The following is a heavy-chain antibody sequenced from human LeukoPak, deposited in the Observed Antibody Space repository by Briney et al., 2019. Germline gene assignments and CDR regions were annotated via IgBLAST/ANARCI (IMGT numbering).Heavy chain of an antibody. V-gene: IGHV3-30*02. D-gene: IGHD2-8*01. CDR1: GFTFSSYG. Sequence: AGGSLRLSCAASGFTFSSYGMHWVRQAPGKGLEWVAFIRYDGSNKYYADSVKGRFTISRDNSKNTLYLQMNSLRAEDTAVYYCAKERSESGLILYRGEFDYWGQGTLVTVSS. CDR3: AKERSESGLILYRGEFDY. CDR2: IRYDGSNK. J-gene: IGHJ4*02.